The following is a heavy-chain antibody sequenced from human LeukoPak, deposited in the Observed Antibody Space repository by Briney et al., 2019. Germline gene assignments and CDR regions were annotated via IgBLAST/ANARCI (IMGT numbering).Heavy chain of an antibody. Sequence: PGGSLRLSCAASGFTFDDYGMSWVRQAPGKGLEWVSGINWNGNTNYADSVKGRFTISRDNAKNSLYLQMNSLRTEDTALYHCARAPGAGYSSSWFNPSGYWGQGTLVTVSS. D-gene: IGHD6-13*01. CDR1: GFTFDDYG. CDR3: ARAPGAGYSSSWFNPSGY. J-gene: IGHJ4*02. V-gene: IGHV3-20*01. CDR2: INWNGNT.